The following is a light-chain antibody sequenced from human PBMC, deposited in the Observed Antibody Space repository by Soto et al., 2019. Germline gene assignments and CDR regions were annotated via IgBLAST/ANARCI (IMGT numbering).Light chain of an antibody. CDR2: GAS. V-gene: IGKV3-15*01. Sequence: VVMTQSPATLSVSPGVGATLSCRASQSISSNLAWYQQKPGQAPRLLIYGASTRATGIPARFSGSGSGTEFTLTISSLQSEDFAIYYCQQYNNWPLTFGGGTKVEIK. CDR3: QQYNNWPLT. J-gene: IGKJ4*01. CDR1: QSISSN.